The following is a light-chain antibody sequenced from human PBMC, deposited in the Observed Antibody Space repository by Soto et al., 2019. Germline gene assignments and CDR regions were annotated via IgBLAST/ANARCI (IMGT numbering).Light chain of an antibody. CDR2: EVT. Sequence: QSVLTQPPSVSGSPGQSITISCTGTSSDIGSYDLVSWYQQHPGTAPKLIIYEVTKRPSGVSTRFSGSKSGNTASLTISGLQAVDEADYYCCSFADFTYVFGTGTKVTVL. V-gene: IGLV2-23*02. CDR3: CSFADFTYV. J-gene: IGLJ1*01. CDR1: SSDIGSYDL.